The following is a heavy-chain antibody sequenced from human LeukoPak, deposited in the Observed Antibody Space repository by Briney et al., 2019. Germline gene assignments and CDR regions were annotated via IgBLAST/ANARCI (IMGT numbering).Heavy chain of an antibody. CDR2: IYSGGST. D-gene: IGHD2-2*01. CDR3: ARYCSSTSCYGSIWFDP. Sequence: GGSLRLSCAASGFTFSSNYMSWVRQAPGKGLEWVSVIYSGGSTYYADSVKGRFTISRDNSKDTLYLQMNSLRAEDTAVYYCARYCSSTSCYGSIWFDPWGQGTLVTVSS. J-gene: IGHJ5*02. V-gene: IGHV3-53*01. CDR1: GFTFSSNY.